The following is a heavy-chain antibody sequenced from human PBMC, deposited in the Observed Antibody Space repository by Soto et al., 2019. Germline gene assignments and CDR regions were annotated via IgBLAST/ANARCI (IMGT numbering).Heavy chain of an antibody. V-gene: IGHV3-11*06. CDR1: GFTFSDYY. CDR3: ARGGYWGFGVVDY. CDR2: VSSSGSYT. Sequence: QVQLVESGGGLVKPGGSLRLSCAASGFTFSDYYMNWIRQAPGKGLEWLSYVSSSGSYTNYADSVTGRFTISRDNAKNSLYLQMNSLRAEDTAVYYCARGGYWGFGVVDYWGQGTLVTVSS. D-gene: IGHD3-22*01. J-gene: IGHJ4*02.